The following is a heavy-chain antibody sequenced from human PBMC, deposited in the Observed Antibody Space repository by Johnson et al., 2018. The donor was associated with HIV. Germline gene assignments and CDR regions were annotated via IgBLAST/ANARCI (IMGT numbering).Heavy chain of an antibody. CDR1: GFTFSGSA. V-gene: IGHV3-73*02. CDR3: TRHSSLGYPRAFDI. J-gene: IGHJ3*02. Sequence: VQLVESGGGLVQPGGSLKLSCAASGFTFSGSAMYWVRQASGKGLEWVGRIISKANSYATAYAASVKGRFTISRDDSKNTAYLQMNSLKTEDTAVYYLTRHSSLGYPRAFDIWGQGTMVTVSS. D-gene: IGHD5-18*01. CDR2: IISKANSYAT.